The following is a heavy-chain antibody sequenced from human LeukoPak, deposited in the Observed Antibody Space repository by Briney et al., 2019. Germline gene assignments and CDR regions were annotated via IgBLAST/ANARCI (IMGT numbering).Heavy chain of an antibody. CDR1: GFLLSSYD. CDR2: FSRSCSTI. J-gene: IGHJ6*04. Sequence: GGSVSLLCGASGFLLSSYDMKGLPGAPGKARVGVKYFSRSCSTIYYADSVKGRFTISRDNAKNSLYLQMNSLRAEDTAVYYCAELGITLIGGVWGKGTTVSISS. CDR3: AELGITLIGGV. D-gene: IGHD3-10*02. V-gene: IGHV3-48*03.